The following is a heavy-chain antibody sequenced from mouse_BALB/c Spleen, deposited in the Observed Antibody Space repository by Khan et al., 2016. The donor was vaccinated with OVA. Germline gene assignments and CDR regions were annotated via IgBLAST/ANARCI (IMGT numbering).Heavy chain of an antibody. D-gene: IGHD1-1*01. CDR1: GFTFTSYW. Sequence: QVRLQQSGAELAKPGASVKMSCTASGFTFTSYWMHWVKQRPGQGLEWIGYINPSSDYTEYNQKFKDKATITADKSSSTAYMQLTSLTSEDSAVYYCINHGSSSGWFTYWGQGTLVTVSA. CDR3: INHGSSSGWFTY. CDR2: INPSSDYT. V-gene: IGHV1-7*01. J-gene: IGHJ3*01.